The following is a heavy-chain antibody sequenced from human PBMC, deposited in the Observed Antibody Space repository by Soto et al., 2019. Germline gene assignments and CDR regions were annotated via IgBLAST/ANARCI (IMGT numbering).Heavy chain of an antibody. CDR2: ISYDGGNK. J-gene: IGHJ4*02. V-gene: IGHV3-30-3*01. Sequence: QVQLVESGGGVVQPGRSLRLSCAASGFTFSSYVMHWVRQAPGKGLEWVAVISYDGGNKYYADSVKGRFTISRDNSKNTLYLQINSLRTEDTALYYCARGGYQLLSYFDYWGQGTLATVSS. CDR3: ARGGYQLLSYFDY. CDR1: GFTFSSYV. D-gene: IGHD2-2*01.